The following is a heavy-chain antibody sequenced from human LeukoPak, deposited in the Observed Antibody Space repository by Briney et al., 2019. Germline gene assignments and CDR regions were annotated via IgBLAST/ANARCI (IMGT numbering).Heavy chain of an antibody. V-gene: IGHV3-53*01. CDR2: IYSGGST. CDR3: AREHLGFDP. J-gene: IGHJ5*02. CDR1: GFTVSSSY. Sequence: PGGSLRLSCAASGFTVSSSYMNWVRQAPGKGLEWVSVIYSGGSTYYADSVKGRFTISRDNSKNTLYLQLNSLRAEDTAVYYCAREHLGFDPWGQGTLVTVSS.